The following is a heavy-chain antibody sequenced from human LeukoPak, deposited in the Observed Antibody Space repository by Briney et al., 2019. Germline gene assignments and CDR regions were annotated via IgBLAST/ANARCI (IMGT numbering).Heavy chain of an antibody. Sequence: SETLSLTCAVYGGSFSGYYWNWIRQPPGEGLEWIGEINHSGSTNYNPSLKSRVTISVDTSKNQFSLKLSSVTAADTAVYYCARGSGYGSGSSDAFDIWGQGTMVTVSS. CDR2: INHSGST. D-gene: IGHD3-10*01. V-gene: IGHV4-34*01. CDR3: ARGSGYGSGSSDAFDI. J-gene: IGHJ3*02. CDR1: GGSFSGYY.